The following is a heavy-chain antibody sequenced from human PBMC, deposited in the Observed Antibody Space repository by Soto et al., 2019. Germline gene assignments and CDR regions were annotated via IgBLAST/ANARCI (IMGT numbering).Heavy chain of an antibody. Sequence: QVQLQESGPGLVKPSQTLSLTCTVSGDTISSGDYYWSWIRQPPGKGLEWIGYIYYSGVTYYSPSLKGRLTISFATSKTQFSLKVASVTAADTAVYYCARQEANYVGGQYCFDSWSQGTLVTVSS. CDR3: ARQEANYVGGQYCFDS. J-gene: IGHJ4*02. V-gene: IGHV4-30-4*08. CDR2: IYYSGVT. D-gene: IGHD3-16*01. CDR1: GDTISSGDYY.